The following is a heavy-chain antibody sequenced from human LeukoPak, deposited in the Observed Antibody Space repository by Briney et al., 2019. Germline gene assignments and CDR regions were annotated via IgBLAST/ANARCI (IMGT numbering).Heavy chain of an antibody. CDR2: IYYSGST. J-gene: IGHJ4*02. V-gene: IGHV4-59*08. CDR3: ARLKRGYSYGLPDS. CDR1: GGSISSYY. D-gene: IGHD5-18*01. Sequence: PSETLSLTCTVSGGSISSYYWNWIRQPPGKGQEWIGYIYYSGSTNYNPFLKSRVTISVDTSKNLFSLKLSSVTAADTAVYYCARLKRGYSYGLPDSWGQGTLVTVSS.